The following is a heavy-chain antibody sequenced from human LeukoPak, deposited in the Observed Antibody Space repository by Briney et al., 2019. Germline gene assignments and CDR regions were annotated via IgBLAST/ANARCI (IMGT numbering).Heavy chain of an antibody. Sequence: GGSLRLSCAASGFTFSSYDMNWVRQAPGKGLEWVSYISSSGSTIYYADSVKGRFTISRDNAKNSLYLQMNSLRAEDTAVYYCARVSYYYDSSGLFDYWGQGTLVTVSS. D-gene: IGHD3-22*01. CDR3: ARVSYYYDSSGLFDY. V-gene: IGHV3-48*03. J-gene: IGHJ4*02. CDR2: ISSSGSTI. CDR1: GFTFSSYD.